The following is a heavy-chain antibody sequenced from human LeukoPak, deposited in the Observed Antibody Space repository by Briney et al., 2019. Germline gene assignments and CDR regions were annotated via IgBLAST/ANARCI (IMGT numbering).Heavy chain of an antibody. D-gene: IGHD2-21*02. J-gene: IGHJ6*02. CDR2: IYTSGST. CDR1: GGSISSYY. Sequence: SETLSLTCTVSGGSISSYYWSWIRQPAGKGLEWIGRIYTSGSTNYNPSLKSRVTISVDTSKNQFSLKLSSVTAADTAVYYCARTRSTVVTPSYYYGMDVWGQGTTVTVSS. CDR3: ARTRSTVVTPSYYYGMDV. V-gene: IGHV4-4*07.